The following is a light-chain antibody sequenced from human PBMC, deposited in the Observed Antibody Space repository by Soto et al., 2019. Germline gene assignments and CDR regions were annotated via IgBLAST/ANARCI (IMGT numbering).Light chain of an antibody. CDR3: QQYNSYSRT. CDR2: DAS. CDR1: QSISSW. Sequence: DVHMTQSPSALLVSVLDRITITCRASQSISSWLAWYQQKPGKAPKLLIYDASSLESGVPSRFSGSESGTEFTLTISSLQPDDFATYYCQQYNSYSRTFGQGTKVDIK. V-gene: IGKV1-5*01. J-gene: IGKJ1*01.